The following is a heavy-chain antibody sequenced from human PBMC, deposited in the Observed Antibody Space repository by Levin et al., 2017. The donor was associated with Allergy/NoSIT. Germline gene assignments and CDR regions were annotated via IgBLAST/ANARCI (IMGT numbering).Heavy chain of an antibody. D-gene: IGHD3-16*01. CDR2: IWYDGSNK. CDR3: ARDPLPAITTRLGFMDV. Sequence: LSLTCAASGFPFSSYGMHWVRQAPGKGLEWVAVIWYDGSNKYYADSVKGRFTISRDNSKNTLYLQMNSLRAEDTAVYYCARDPLPAITTRLGFMDVWGKGTTVTVSS. V-gene: IGHV3-33*01. J-gene: IGHJ6*04. CDR1: GFPFSSYG.